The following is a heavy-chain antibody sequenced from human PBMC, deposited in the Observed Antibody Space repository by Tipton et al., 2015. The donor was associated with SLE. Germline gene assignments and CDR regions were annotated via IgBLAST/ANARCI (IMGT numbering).Heavy chain of an antibody. CDR2: IYGSGNT. CDR1: GGSISSGGYY. CDR3: ATSIANDIFYN. J-gene: IGHJ4*02. V-gene: IGHV4-61*08. Sequence: TLSLTCTVSGGSISSGGYYWSWIRQHPGKGLEWIGLIYGSGNTNYNPSLKSRVTMSLDTSKNQVSLRLTSVTAADTAVYYCATSIANDIFYNWGQGTLVTVSS. D-gene: IGHD1-1*01.